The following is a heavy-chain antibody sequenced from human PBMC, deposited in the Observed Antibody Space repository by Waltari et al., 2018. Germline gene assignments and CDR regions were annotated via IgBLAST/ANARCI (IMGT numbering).Heavy chain of an antibody. Sequence: QVQLVESGGGVVQPGRSLRLSCAASGFTFSSYGMHWVRQAPGKGLEWVAVKSYDGSNKYYADSVKGRFTISRDNSKNTLYLQMNSLRAEDTAVYYCAKDLIGDYYDSSGLDYWGQGTLVTVSS. V-gene: IGHV3-30*18. CDR3: AKDLIGDYYDSSGLDY. CDR1: GFTFSSYG. CDR2: KSYDGSNK. J-gene: IGHJ4*02. D-gene: IGHD3-22*01.